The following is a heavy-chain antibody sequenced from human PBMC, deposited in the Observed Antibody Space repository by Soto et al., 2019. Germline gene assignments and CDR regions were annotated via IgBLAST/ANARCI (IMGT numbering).Heavy chain of an antibody. V-gene: IGHV4-31*03. J-gene: IGHJ5*02. CDR3: AGARHIYGLGSWFDP. D-gene: IGHD3-10*01. CDR2: IFYTGST. CDR1: GGSISSGDYY. Sequence: QVQLQESGPGLVKPSQTLSLTCTVSGGSISSGDYYWTWIRQHPGKGLEWIGYIFYTGSTYYNPSLNSRVTISLDRFKNQFSLKLTSVTAADTAVFYCAGARHIYGLGSWFDPWGQGTLVSVSS.